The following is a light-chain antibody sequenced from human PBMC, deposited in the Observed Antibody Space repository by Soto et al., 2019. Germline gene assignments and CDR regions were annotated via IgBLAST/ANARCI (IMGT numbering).Light chain of an antibody. J-gene: IGLJ1*01. CDR3: NSYTSSSTYV. V-gene: IGLV2-14*03. Sequence: QSVLTQPASVSGSPGQSITISRTGTSSDVGGFNYVSWYQQHPGKAPKLMIYDVTNWPSGVSYRFSGSKSGNTASLTISGLQAEDEADYYCNSYTSSSTYVFGTGTKVTVL. CDR1: SSDVGGFNY. CDR2: DVT.